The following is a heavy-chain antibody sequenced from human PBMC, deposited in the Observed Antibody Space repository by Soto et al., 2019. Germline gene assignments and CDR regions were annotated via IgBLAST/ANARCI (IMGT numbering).Heavy chain of an antibody. J-gene: IGHJ4*01. CDR2: IATHDGPS. Sequence: QVQLLQSGPEVKRPGASVKVSCQASGYTFTAYGLNWVRRAQGRGLEWMGRIATHDGPSVSAQRLQGRLTLTRGSFTDTASMELGGLTSDDTGFYYCGRNDSDASTNFLGQGTLGNVAS. V-gene: IGHV1-18*04. CDR3: GRNDSDASTNF. CDR1: GYTFTAYG. D-gene: IGHD3-22*01.